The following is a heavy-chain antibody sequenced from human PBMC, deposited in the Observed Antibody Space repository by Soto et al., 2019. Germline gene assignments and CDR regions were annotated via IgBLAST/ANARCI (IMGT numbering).Heavy chain of an antibody. Sequence: ETLSLTSPVPGGSISIYYWSWIRQPPGKGLEWIGYIYYSGSTNYNPSLKSRVTISVDTSKNQFSLKLSSVTAADTAVYYCARELYYGSGSYYNGGENWFDPWGQGTLVTVYS. V-gene: IGHV4-59*01. CDR2: IYYSGST. CDR3: ARELYYGSGSYYNGGENWFDP. D-gene: IGHD3-10*01. CDR1: GGSISIYY. J-gene: IGHJ5*02.